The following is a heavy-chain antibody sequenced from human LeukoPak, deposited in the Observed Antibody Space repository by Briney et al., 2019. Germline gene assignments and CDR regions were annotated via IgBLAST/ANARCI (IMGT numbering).Heavy chain of an antibody. CDR2: ISSNGGST. CDR3: ARALPGLPTKVVRETWFDP. D-gene: IGHD4-11*01. V-gene: IGHV3-64*01. CDR1: GFTFSSYA. J-gene: IGHJ5*02. Sequence: GGSLRLSCAASGFTFSSYAMHWVRQAPGKGLEYVSAISSNGGSTYYANSVKGRFTISRDNSKNTLYLQMGSLRAEDMAVYYCARALPGLPTKVVRETWFDPWGQGTLVTVSS.